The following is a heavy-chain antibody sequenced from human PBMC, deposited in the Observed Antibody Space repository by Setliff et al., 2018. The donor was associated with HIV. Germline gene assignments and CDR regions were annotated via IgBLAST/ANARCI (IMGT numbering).Heavy chain of an antibody. J-gene: IGHJ6*02. D-gene: IGHD3-10*01. CDR1: GYSLTELS. V-gene: IGHV1-24*01. Sequence: ASVKVSCKISGYSLTELSRHWVRQAPGKGLEWMGGFEPEYAETLYAQKFKGRVNMTVDSTTDTAYMELSGLRPDDTAVYYCATGFGAVTDYAMDVWGQGTTVTVSS. CDR3: ATGFGAVTDYAMDV. CDR2: FEPEYAET.